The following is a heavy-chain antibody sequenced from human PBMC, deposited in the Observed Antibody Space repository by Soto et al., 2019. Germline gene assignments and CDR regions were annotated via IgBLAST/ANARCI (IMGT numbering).Heavy chain of an antibody. V-gene: IGHV3-23*01. CDR2: ISGSGGST. J-gene: IGHJ4*02. CDR1: GFTFSSYA. CDR3: AKGGRIAVAGSVDY. Sequence: GGSLRLSCAASGFTFSSYAMSWVRQAPGKGLEWVSAISGSGGSTYYADSVKGRFTISRDNSKNTLYLQVNSLRAEDTAVYYCAKGGRIAVAGSVDYWGQGTLVTVSS. D-gene: IGHD6-19*01.